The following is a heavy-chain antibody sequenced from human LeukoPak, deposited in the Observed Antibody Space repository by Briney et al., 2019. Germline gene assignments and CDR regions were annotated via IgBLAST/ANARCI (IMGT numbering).Heavy chain of an antibody. CDR2: IHYTGTT. J-gene: IGHJ4*02. CDR3: ARVAAAGNYYFDY. Sequence: SETLSLTCTVSSASISSNYWTWIRQPPGKGLEWIGYIHYTGTTNYNPSLKSRVTISIDTSKNQFSLKLSSVTAADTAVYFCARVAAAGNYYFDYWGQGTLVTVSS. CDR1: SASISSNY. V-gene: IGHV4-59*12. D-gene: IGHD6-13*01.